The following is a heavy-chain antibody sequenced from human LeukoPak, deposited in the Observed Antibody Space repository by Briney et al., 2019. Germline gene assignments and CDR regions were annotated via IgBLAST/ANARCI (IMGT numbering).Heavy chain of an antibody. D-gene: IGHD4-11*01. J-gene: IGHJ4*02. CDR2: ISAYNGNT. CDR3: ASADDYSNLGTPLY. V-gene: IGHV1-18*01. Sequence: GASVKVSCKASGYTFTSYGISWVRQAPGQGLEWMGWISAYNGNTNYAQKLQGRVTMTTDTSTSTAYMELRSLRSDDTAVYYCASADDYSNLGTPLYWGQGTLVTVSS. CDR1: GYTFTSYG.